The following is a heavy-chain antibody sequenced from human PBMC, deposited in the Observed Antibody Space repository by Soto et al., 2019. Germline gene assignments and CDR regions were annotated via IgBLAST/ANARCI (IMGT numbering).Heavy chain of an antibody. D-gene: IGHD6-13*01. V-gene: IGHV3-53*01. CDR2: IYSGGYT. CDR3: ARDPPGIAASGAGG. CDR1: GFTVSTNY. Sequence: EVQLVESGGGLIQPGGSLRLSCAVSGFTVSTNYMSWVRQAPGKGLEGVSVIYSGGYTAYGDSVKGRFTISRDNSKNTLFLQMNSLRVEDTAVYYCARDPPGIAASGAGGWGQGTLVTVSS. J-gene: IGHJ4*02.